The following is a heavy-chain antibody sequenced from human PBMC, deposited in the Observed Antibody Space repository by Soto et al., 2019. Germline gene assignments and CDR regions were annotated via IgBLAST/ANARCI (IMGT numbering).Heavy chain of an antibody. J-gene: IGHJ2*01. D-gene: IGHD3-3*01. CDR2: INHSGST. CDR3: ARGQPRRITIFGVVSWYFDL. Sequence: QVQLQQWGAGLLKPSETLSLTCAVYGGSFSGYYWSWIRQPPGKGLEWIGEINHSGSTNYNPSLKSRVTISVDTSKNQFSLKLRSVTAADTAVYYCARGQPRRITIFGVVSWYFDLWGRGTLVTVSS. CDR1: GGSFSGYY. V-gene: IGHV4-34*01.